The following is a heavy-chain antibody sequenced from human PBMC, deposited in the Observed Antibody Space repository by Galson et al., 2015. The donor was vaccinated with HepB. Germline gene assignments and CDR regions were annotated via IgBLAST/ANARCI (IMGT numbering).Heavy chain of an antibody. V-gene: IGHV1-2*02. CDR3: ARDWEATTVTLVDY. J-gene: IGHJ4*02. CDR1: GYTFTGYY. D-gene: IGHD4-17*01. Sequence: SVKVSCKASGYTFTGYYMHWVRQAPGQGLEWMGWINPNSGGTNYAQKFQGRVTMTRDTSISTAYMELSRLRSDDTAVYYCARDWEATTVTLVDYWGQGTLVTVSS. CDR2: INPNSGGT.